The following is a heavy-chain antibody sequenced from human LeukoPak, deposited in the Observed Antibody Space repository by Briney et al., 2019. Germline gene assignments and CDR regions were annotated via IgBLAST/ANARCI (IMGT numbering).Heavy chain of an antibody. J-gene: IGHJ6*03. CDR1: GGSITSKSYC. V-gene: IGHV4-39*01. CDR3: ARHLNRPFYYYYYMDV. D-gene: IGHD2/OR15-2a*01. CDR2: LCVGGNT. Sequence: NSSETLSLTCTVSGGSITSKSYCWGWIRQSPGEGLEWIGSLCVGGNTFHNPSLKSPVTISVDPSENQLSLRLSFVTAADTAVYYCARHLNRPFYYYYYMDVWGKGTTVIVSS.